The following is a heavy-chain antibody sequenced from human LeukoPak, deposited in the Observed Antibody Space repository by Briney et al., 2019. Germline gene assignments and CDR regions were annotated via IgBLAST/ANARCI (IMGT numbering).Heavy chain of an antibody. CDR2: ISGSGGST. D-gene: IGHD3-10*01. J-gene: IGHJ6*04. CDR1: GFTFSSYA. CDR3: AKAYYYTSGSYRSLDV. Sequence: GGPLRLSCAASGFTFSSYAMSWVRQAPGKGLEWVSAISGSGGSTYYADSVKGRFTISRDNSKNTLYLQMNSLRAEDTAVYYCAKAYYYTSGSYRSLDVWGKGTTVTVSS. V-gene: IGHV3-23*01.